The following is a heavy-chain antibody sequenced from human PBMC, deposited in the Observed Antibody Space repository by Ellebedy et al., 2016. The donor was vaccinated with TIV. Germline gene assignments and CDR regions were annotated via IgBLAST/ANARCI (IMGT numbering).Heavy chain of an antibody. D-gene: IGHD1-26*01. CDR2: IIPLIGIG. CDR1: GDTLTTDA. V-gene: IGHV1-69*04. J-gene: IGHJ4*02. Sequence: SVKVSCKASGDTLTTDAISWVRQAPGQGLEWMGRIIPLIGIGNYAQNFQGRVTITADKSTSTAYMELSSLRSEDTAVYYCARDREIEYFDYWGQGTLFTVSS. CDR3: ARDREIEYFDY.